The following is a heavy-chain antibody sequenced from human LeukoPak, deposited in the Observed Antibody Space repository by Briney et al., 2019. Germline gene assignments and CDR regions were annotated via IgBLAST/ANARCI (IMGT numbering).Heavy chain of an antibody. V-gene: IGHV1-69*01. Sequence: GASVKVSCKASGGTFSSYAISWVRQAPRQGLEWMGGIIPMFGTANYAQKFQGRVTITADESTSTAYMELSSLRSEDTAVYYCARGASSHDFIVGATLFDYWGQGTLVTVSS. CDR2: IIPMFGTA. J-gene: IGHJ4*02. D-gene: IGHD1-26*01. CDR3: ARGASSHDFIVGATLFDY. CDR1: GGTFSSYA.